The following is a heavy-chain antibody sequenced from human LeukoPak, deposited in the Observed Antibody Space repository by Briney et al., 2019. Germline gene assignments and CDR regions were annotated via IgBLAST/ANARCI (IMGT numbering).Heavy chain of an antibody. CDR3: AKDRCSSTSCYLYYYYGMDV. CDR1: GFTFSSYT. CDR2: IGTSSTTI. D-gene: IGHD2-2*01. Sequence: GGSLRLSCAASGFTFSSYTMNWVRQPPGKGLEWVSNIGTSSTTIYYADSVKGRFTISRDNSKNTLYLQMNSLRAEDTAVYYCAKDRCSSTSCYLYYYYGMDVWGQGTTVTVSS. J-gene: IGHJ6*02. V-gene: IGHV3-48*01.